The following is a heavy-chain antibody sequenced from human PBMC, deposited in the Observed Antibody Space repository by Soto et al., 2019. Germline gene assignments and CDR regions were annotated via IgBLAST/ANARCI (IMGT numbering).Heavy chain of an antibody. Sequence: PSETLSLTCTVSGGSISSGGYYWGWIRQPPGKGLEWIGCIYYSGSTYYNPSLKSRVTISVDTSKNQFSLKLSSVTAADTAVYYCARSSTSANYFDYWGQGTLVTVSS. J-gene: IGHJ4*02. V-gene: IGHV4-39*07. CDR3: ARSSTSANYFDY. CDR2: IYYSGST. CDR1: GGSISSGGYY. D-gene: IGHD2-2*01.